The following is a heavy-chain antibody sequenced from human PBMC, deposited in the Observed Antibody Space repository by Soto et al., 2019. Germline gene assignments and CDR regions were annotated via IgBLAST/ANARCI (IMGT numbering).Heavy chain of an antibody. J-gene: IGHJ6*02. CDR2: INAGNGNT. V-gene: IGHV1-3*01. Sequence: PGASVKVSCKASGYTFTSYAMHWVRQAPGQRLEWMGWINAGNGNTKYSQKFQGRVTITRDTSASTAYMELSSLRSEDTAVYYCARGGLGEPLTILRGMDVWGQGTTVTVSS. CDR3: ARGGLGEPLTILRGMDV. D-gene: IGHD3-3*01. CDR1: GYTFTSYA.